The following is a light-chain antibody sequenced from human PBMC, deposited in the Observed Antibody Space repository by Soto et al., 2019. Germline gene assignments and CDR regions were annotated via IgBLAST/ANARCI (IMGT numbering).Light chain of an antibody. CDR2: DVS. Sequence: QSALTQPASVSGSPGQSITISCTGTSSDVGGSNYVSWYQQHPGEAPKLTIYDVSYRPSGISNRFSGSKSCNTASLTISRLQAEDEADYFCSSFGGSSTRFGGGTKLTVL. J-gene: IGLJ2*01. CDR1: SSDVGGSNY. CDR3: SSFGGSSTR. V-gene: IGLV2-14*01.